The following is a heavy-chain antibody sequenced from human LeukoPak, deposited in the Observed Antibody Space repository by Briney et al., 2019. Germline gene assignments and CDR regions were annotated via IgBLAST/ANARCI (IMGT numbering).Heavy chain of an antibody. CDR3: ARARGWVVAAIPYWFDP. J-gene: IGHJ5*02. CDR1: GYTFTSYG. CDR2: ISAYNGNT. D-gene: IGHD2-15*01. Sequence: ASVKVSCKASGYTFTSYGISWVRQAPGQGLEWMGWISAYNGNTNYAQKFQGRVSMTRDMSTSTVYMELSSLRSEDTAVYYCARARGWVVAAIPYWFDPWGQGTLVTVSS. V-gene: IGHV1-18*01.